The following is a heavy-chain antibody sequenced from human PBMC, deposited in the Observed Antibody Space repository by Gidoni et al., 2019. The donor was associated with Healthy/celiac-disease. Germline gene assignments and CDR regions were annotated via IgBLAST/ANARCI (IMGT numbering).Heavy chain of an antibody. CDR1: GYTFNGYY. J-gene: IGHJ4*02. Sequence: QVQLVQSGAEVKKPGASVKVSCQASGYTFNGYYMHWVRQAPGQGLEWMGWIHPNSGGTNYAQKFQGRVTMTRDTSISTAYMELSRLRSDDTAVYYCARGHLAVAVSTRAPNYWGQGTLVTVSS. CDR3: ARGHLAVAVSTRAPNY. D-gene: IGHD6-19*01. CDR2: IHPNSGGT. V-gene: IGHV1-2*02.